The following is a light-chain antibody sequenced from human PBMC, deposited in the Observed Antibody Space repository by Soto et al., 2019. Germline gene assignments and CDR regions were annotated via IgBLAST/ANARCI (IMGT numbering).Light chain of an antibody. CDR2: DVS. CDR3: SSYTSSSTLVV. J-gene: IGLJ2*01. CDR1: SSDVGDYNF. Sequence: QSVLTQPASVSGSLGQSITISCTGTSSDVGDYNFVSWYQQHPGTAPKLMIYDVSNRPSGVSNRFSGSKSGNTASLTISGLQAEDEADYYCSSYTSSSTLVVFGGGTKVTVL. V-gene: IGLV2-14*03.